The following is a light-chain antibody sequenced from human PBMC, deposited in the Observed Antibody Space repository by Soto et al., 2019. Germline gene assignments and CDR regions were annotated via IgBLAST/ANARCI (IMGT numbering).Light chain of an antibody. CDR3: SSYTSSSPYVV. CDR1: SSDVGGYNS. J-gene: IGLJ2*01. CDR2: DVS. Sequence: QSALTQPASVSGSPGQSITISCTGTSSDVGGYNSVSWYQQHPGKAPKLMIFDVSNRPSGVSNRFSGSKSGNTASLTISGLQGEDEADYYCSSYTSSSPYVVFGGGTKLTVL. V-gene: IGLV2-14*01.